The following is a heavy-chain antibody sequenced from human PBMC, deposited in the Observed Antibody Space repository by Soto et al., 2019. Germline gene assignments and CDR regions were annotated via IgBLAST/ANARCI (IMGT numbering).Heavy chain of an antibody. CDR3: ARTTLL. V-gene: IGHV4-34*09. CDR2: INHSGST. J-gene: IGHJ4*02. D-gene: IGHD1-1*01. CDR1: GGSLSGYY. Sequence: SETLSLTCAVYGGSLSGYYWNWIRQPPGKGLEWIGEINHSGSTNYNPSLKSRVTISVDTSKNQFSLKLSSVTAADTAVYYCARTTLLWGQGTLVTVSS.